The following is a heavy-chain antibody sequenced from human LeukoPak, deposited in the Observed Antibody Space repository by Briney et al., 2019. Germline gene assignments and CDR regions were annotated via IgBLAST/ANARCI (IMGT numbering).Heavy chain of an antibody. V-gene: IGHV4-4*02. J-gene: IGHJ2*01. CDR2: ISHSGST. Sequence: SGTLSLTCTVSGGSISSSHWCCWLRQSPGKGLEWIGEISHSGSTNYNPSLKSRVTISVDTSKNQFSLKLNSVTAADTAVYYCARVSSSWYQDWYFDLWGRGTLVTVSS. CDR3: ARVSSSWYQDWYFDL. CDR1: GGSISSSHW. D-gene: IGHD6-13*01.